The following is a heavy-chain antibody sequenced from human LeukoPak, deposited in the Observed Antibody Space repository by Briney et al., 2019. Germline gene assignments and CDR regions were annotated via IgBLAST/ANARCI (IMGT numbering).Heavy chain of an antibody. CDR1: GYTFTSYD. V-gene: IGHV1-46*01. CDR2: INPSGGNT. Sequence: ASVKVSCKASGYTFTSYDINWVRQAPGQGLEWMGIINPSGGNTIHAQKFQGRVTMTRDTSTSTVYMELSSLRSEDTAVYYCATALYDTSGYFSFDPWGQGTLVTVSS. J-gene: IGHJ5*02. D-gene: IGHD3-22*01. CDR3: ATALYDTSGYFSFDP.